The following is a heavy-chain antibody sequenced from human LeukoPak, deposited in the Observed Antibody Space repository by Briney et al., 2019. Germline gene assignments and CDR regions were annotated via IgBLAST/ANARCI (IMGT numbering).Heavy chain of an antibody. CDR2: ISTSGSTK. CDR3: ARDRIAVAGFGPRHVDY. Sequence: GGSLRLSCAASGFTFSSYEMNWVRQAPGKGLEWVSYISTSGSTKYYADSVKGRFTISRDNAKNSLYLQMNSLRAEDTAVYYCARDRIAVAGFGPRHVDYWGQGTLVTVSS. V-gene: IGHV3-48*03. CDR1: GFTFSSYE. D-gene: IGHD6-19*01. J-gene: IGHJ4*02.